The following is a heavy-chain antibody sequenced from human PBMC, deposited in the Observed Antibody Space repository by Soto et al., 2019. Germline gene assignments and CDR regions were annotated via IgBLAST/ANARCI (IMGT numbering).Heavy chain of an antibody. CDR1: GGSISSGGYY. J-gene: IGHJ3*02. CDR2: IYYSGST. D-gene: IGHD6-13*01. V-gene: IGHV4-31*03. Sequence: SETLSLTCTVSGGSISSGGYYWSWIRQHPGKGLEWIGYIYYSGSTYYNPSLKSRVTISVDTSKNQFSLKLSSVTAAETAVYFCGSHSLSHAFDIRGQGSMVTVS. CDR3: GSHSLSHAFDI.